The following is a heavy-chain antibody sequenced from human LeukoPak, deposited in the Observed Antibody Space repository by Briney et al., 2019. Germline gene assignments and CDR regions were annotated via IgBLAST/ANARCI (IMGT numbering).Heavy chain of an antibody. Sequence: GGSLRLSCAASGFTFSSYAMSWGRQAPGKGLGWVSAISVSGGSTYYADSVKGRLTISRDNSKNTLYLQMNSLRAEDTAVYYCAKEAIAAAGTVHRGLDYWGQGTLVTVSS. V-gene: IGHV3-23*01. CDR1: GFTFSSYA. CDR3: AKEAIAAAGTVHRGLDY. D-gene: IGHD6-13*01. CDR2: ISVSGGST. J-gene: IGHJ4*02.